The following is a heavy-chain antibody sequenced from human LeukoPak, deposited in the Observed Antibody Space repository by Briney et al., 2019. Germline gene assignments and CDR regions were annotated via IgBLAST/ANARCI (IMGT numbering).Heavy chain of an antibody. CDR2: IRSDGNSK. J-gene: IGHJ4*02. V-gene: IGHV3-30*02. D-gene: IGHD4-17*01. CDR3: AKWSGDYPSYYLDH. CDR1: GVTFRSFV. Sequence: PGGSLRLSCAASGVTFRSFVLHWVRQAPGKGLEWVALIRSDGNSKNYADSVKGRFTISRDTSKNTVYLQMNNLRAEDTALYSCAKWSGDYPSYYLDHWGQGTLVTVSS.